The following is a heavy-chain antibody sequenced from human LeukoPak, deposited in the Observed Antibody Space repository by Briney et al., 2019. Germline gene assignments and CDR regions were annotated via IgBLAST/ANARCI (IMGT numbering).Heavy chain of an antibody. V-gene: IGHV4-39*07. D-gene: IGHD3-10*01. Sequence: PSETLSLTCTVSGGSISTYYWGWIRQPPGKGLEWIGNVYSIGSTYFSPSLRSRVTISLDASKNQFSLKLRSVTAADTAVYYCATYSGTFYKATFDYWGQGTLVTVSS. CDR2: VYSIGST. CDR3: ATYSGTFYKATFDY. J-gene: IGHJ4*02. CDR1: GGSISTYY.